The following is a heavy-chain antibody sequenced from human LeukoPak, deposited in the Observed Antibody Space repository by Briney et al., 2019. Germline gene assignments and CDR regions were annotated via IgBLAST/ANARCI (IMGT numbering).Heavy chain of an antibody. D-gene: IGHD3-9*01. CDR2: VGHEDGTT. CDR1: GSTLSKIS. V-gene: IGHV1-24*01. CDR3: ATGAIVYDY. Sequence: ASVKVSCKVSGSTLSKISVDWMRQAPGKGLEWMGSVGHEDGTTIHAQKFQGRFNMTVDTATDTAYMEMSSLMSEDTAIYYCATGAIVYDYWGQGTLVTVSS. J-gene: IGHJ4*02.